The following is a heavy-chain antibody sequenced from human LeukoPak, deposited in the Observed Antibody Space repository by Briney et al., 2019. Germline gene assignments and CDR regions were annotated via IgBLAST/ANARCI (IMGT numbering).Heavy chain of an antibody. CDR2: IYYSGST. J-gene: IGHJ6*02. CDR3: ARNWVSGSPRFYYYGMDV. D-gene: IGHD1-26*01. CDR1: GGSISSYY. Sequence: KTSETLSLTCTVSGGSISSYYWSWIRQPPGKGLEWIGYIYYSGSTNYNPSLKSRVTISVVTSKNQFSLKLSSVTAADTAVYYCARNWVSGSPRFYYYGMDVWGQGTTVTVSS. V-gene: IGHV4-59*08.